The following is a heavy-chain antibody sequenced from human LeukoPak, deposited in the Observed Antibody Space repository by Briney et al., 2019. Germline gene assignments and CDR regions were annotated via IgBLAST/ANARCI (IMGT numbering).Heavy chain of an antibody. CDR2: INHSGST. D-gene: IGHD6-19*01. CDR1: GGSFSGYY. CDR3: ARGVSSGPPVY. J-gene: IGHJ4*02. Sequence: PSETLSLTCAVYGGSFSGYYWSWIRQPPGKGLEWIGEINHSGSTNYNPSLKSRVTISVDTSKNQFSLKLSSVTAADTAVYYCARGVSSGPPVYWGQGTLVTVSS. V-gene: IGHV4-34*01.